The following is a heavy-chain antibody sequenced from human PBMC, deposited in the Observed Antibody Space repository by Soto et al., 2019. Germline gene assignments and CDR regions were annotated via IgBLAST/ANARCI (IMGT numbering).Heavy chain of an antibody. J-gene: IGHJ6*02. CDR3: MADRTIFGVVILYYYGMDI. Sequence: ASVKVSCKASGFTFTSSAVQWVRQARGQRLEWIGWIVVGSGNTNYAQKFQERVTITRDMSTSTAYMELSSLRSEDTAVYYCMADRTIFGVVILYYYGMDIWGQGTTVNVSS. CDR1: GFTFTSSA. CDR2: IVVGSGNT. V-gene: IGHV1-58*01. D-gene: IGHD3-3*01.